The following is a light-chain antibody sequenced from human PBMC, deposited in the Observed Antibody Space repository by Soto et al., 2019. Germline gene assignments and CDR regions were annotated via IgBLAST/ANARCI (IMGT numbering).Light chain of an antibody. J-gene: IGLJ3*02. CDR3: AAWDDSLNGQV. CDR2: SNN. V-gene: IGLV1-44*01. CDR1: SSNIGSNT. Sequence: QSVLTQPPSASGTPGQRVTISCSGSSSNIGSNTVNWYQQLPGTAPKLLIYSNNQRPSGVPDRFSGSKSGTSDSLAISGLQSEDEADYYCAAWDDSLNGQVFGGGTKVTVL.